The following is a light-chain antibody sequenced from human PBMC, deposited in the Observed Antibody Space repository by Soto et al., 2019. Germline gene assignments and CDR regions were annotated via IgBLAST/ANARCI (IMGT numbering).Light chain of an antibody. V-gene: IGLV1-51*02. J-gene: IGLJ3*02. CDR2: DNN. CDR1: TSNIGNNY. Sequence: QSVLTQPPSVSAAPGQKVTISCSGSTSNIGNNYASWYQQFPGTAPKLLIYDNNKRPSGIPDRFSGSKSGTSATLGITGLQTGDEADYYCGAWDSSLSAGVFGGGTKLIVL. CDR3: GAWDSSLSAGV.